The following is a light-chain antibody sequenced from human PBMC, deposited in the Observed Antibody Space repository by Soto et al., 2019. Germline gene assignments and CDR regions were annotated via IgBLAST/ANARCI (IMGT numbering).Light chain of an antibody. CDR3: QQYNNWPQT. J-gene: IGKJ1*01. CDR1: QSVSSSY. Sequence: EIVLTQSPGTLSLSTGERATLSCRASQSVSSSYLAWYQQKPGQAPRLLIYDTSTRATGVPARFSGSRSGTEFTLTINSLQSEDFAEYHCQQYNNWPQTFGQGTKVDIK. CDR2: DTS. V-gene: IGKV3-15*01.